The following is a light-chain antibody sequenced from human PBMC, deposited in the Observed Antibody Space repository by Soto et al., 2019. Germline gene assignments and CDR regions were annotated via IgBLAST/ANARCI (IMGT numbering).Light chain of an antibody. CDR3: QQYGSSPGT. J-gene: IGKJ1*01. V-gene: IGKV3-20*01. CDR1: QSVSSSY. Sequence: EIVMTQSPATLSVSPGERATLSCRARQSVSSSYLAWYQQTPGQAPRLLIYGASSRATGIPDRFSGSGSGTDFTLIISRLEPEDFAVYYCQQYGSSPGTFGQGTKVDI. CDR2: GAS.